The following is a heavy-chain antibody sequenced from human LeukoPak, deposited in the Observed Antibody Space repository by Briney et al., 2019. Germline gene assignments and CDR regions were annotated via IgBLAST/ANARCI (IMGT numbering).Heavy chain of an antibody. CDR2: IYPGDSDT. Sequence: GESLQISCKGSGYSFTSYWIGWVRQLPGKGLEWMGIIYPGDSDTRYSPSFQGQVTISADKSISTAYLQWSSLKASDTAMYYCARHPVSYGDFTGLDYWGQGTLVTVSS. CDR3: ARHPVSYGDFTGLDY. CDR1: GYSFTSYW. J-gene: IGHJ4*02. D-gene: IGHD4-17*01. V-gene: IGHV5-51*01.